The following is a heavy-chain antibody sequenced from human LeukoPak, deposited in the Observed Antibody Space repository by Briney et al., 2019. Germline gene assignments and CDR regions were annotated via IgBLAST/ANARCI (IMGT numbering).Heavy chain of an antibody. CDR1: GHTLTELS. CDR3: ATDLGFGELSVSDY. V-gene: IGHV1-24*01. Sequence: ASVKVSCKVSGHTLTELSMHWVRQAPGKGLEWMGGFDPEDGETIYAQKFQGRVTMTEDTSTDTAYMELSSLRSEDTAVYYCATDLGFGELSVSDYWGQGTLVTVSS. J-gene: IGHJ4*02. D-gene: IGHD3-10*01. CDR2: FDPEDGET.